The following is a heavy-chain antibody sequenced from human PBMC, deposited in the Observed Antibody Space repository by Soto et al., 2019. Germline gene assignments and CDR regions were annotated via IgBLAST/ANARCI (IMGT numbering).Heavy chain of an antibody. CDR3: ARPISGGMDV. V-gene: IGHV5-51*01. CDR2: IYPGDSDT. J-gene: IGHJ6*02. Sequence: PGESLKISCKASVYSFTSYWIGWVRQMHGKGLEWMGIIYPGDSDTRYSPSLQGQVTISADKSISSAYLQWSSLKASDTAMYYCARPISGGMDVWGQGTTVTVSS. CDR1: VYSFTSYW. D-gene: IGHD2-21*01.